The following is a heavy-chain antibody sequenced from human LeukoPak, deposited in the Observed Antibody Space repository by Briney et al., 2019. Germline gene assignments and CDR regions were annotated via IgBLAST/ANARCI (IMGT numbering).Heavy chain of an antibody. J-gene: IGHJ4*02. CDR3: AREESMVRGVPSYYFDY. D-gene: IGHD3-10*01. CDR1: GFTVSSNY. V-gene: IGHV3-53*05. CDR2: IYSGGST. Sequence: GGSLRLSCAASGFTVSSNYMSWVRQAPGKGLEWVSVIYSGGSTYYADSVKGRFTISRDNSKNTLYLQMNSLRAEDTAVYYCAREESMVRGVPSYYFDYWGQGTLVTVSS.